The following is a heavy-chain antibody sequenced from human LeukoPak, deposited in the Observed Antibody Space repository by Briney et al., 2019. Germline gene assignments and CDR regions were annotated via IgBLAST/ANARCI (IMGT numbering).Heavy chain of an antibody. V-gene: IGHV3-21*01. J-gene: IGHJ4*02. D-gene: IGHD4-17*01. CDR1: GFTFSSYS. CDR2: IISSSSYI. Sequence: GGSLRLSCAASGFTFSSYSVSWVRQAAGKGLGWVSSIISSSSYIYYADSVKGRFTISRDKAKNSLYLQMNSLRAEDTAVYYCAREDIPPGPTVPNSMIDYWGQGTLVTVSS. CDR3: AREDIPPGPTVPNSMIDY.